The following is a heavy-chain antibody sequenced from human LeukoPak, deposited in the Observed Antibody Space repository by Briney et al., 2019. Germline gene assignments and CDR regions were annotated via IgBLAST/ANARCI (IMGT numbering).Heavy chain of an antibody. V-gene: IGHV4-59*01. CDR3: ARGGYYGLGNDFRFDP. J-gene: IGHJ5*02. Sequence: SETLSLTCTVSGGSISSYYWSWIRQPPGKGLEWIGYIYHSGSTNYKPSLKSRVTISVDTSKNQCSLKLSSVTAADTAVYYWARGGYYGLGNDFRFDPWGQGTLVTVSS. D-gene: IGHD3-10*01. CDR2: IYHSGST. CDR1: GGSISSYY.